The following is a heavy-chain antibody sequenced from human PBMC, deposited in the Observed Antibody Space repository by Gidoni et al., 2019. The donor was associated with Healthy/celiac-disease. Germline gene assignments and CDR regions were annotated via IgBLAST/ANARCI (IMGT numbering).Heavy chain of an antibody. V-gene: IGHV3-30-3*01. J-gene: IGHJ5*02. D-gene: IGHD1-20*01. CDR1: GFTFRSSA. CDR3: ARDVWPDNWNA. CDR2: ISYDGSNK. Sequence: QVQLVESGGGVVQPGRSLRLSCAASGFTFRSSAMHWVRQAPGKGLEWVAVISYDGSNKYYADSVKGRFTISRDNSKNTLYLQMNSLRAEDTAVYYCARDVWPDNWNAWGQGTLVTVSS.